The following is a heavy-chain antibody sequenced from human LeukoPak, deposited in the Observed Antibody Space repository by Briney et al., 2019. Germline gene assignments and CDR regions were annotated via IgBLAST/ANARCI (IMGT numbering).Heavy chain of an antibody. Sequence: GASVTVSCTVSGYTLTELSMHWVRQAPGKGLEWMGGFDPEDGEPIYAQKFQGRVTMTEDTSTDTAYMELSSLRSEDTAVYYCATGRVVVAATMGDTRLDYWGQGTLVTVSS. V-gene: IGHV1-24*01. CDR2: FDPEDGEP. CDR1: GYTLTELS. CDR3: ATGRVVVAATMGDTRLDY. D-gene: IGHD2-15*01. J-gene: IGHJ4*02.